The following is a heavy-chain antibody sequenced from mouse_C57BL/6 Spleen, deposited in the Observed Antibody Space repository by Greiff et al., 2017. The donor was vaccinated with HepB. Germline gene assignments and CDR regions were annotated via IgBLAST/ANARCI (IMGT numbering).Heavy chain of an antibody. CDR1: GYSFTGYY. J-gene: IGHJ4*01. CDR3: ARLGDSTIYYAMDY. Sequence: EVQLQQSGPELVKPGASVKISCKASGYSFTGYYMNWVKQSPEKSLEWIGEINPSTGGTTYNQKFKAKATLTVDKSSSTAYMQLKSLTSEDSAVYYCARLGDSTIYYAMDYWGQGTSVTVSS. D-gene: IGHD4-1*01. CDR2: INPSTGGT. V-gene: IGHV1-42*01.